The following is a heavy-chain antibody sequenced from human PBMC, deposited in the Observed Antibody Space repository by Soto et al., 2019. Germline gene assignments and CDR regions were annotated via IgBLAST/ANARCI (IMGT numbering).Heavy chain of an antibody. D-gene: IGHD3-22*01. Sequence: QVHLVQSGAEVRKPGSSVKVSCKASGGTFVIYAFTWVRQAPGQGLEWMGGINPVFGIANNAQKFQGRVTITADVSTNTTYMELSSLRPEDTAVYYCARYYYDSSGYPHAFDIWGQGTLVTVSS. V-gene: IGHV1-69*01. J-gene: IGHJ3*02. CDR3: ARYYYDSSGYPHAFDI. CDR1: GGTFVIYA. CDR2: INPVFGIA.